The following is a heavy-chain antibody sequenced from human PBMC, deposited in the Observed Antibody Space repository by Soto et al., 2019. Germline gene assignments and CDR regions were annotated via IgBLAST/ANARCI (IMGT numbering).Heavy chain of an antibody. Sequence: SVKVSCKASGGTFSSYAISWVRQAPGQGLEWMGGIIPIFGTANYAQKFQGRVTITADESTSTAYMELSSLRSEDTAVYYCARDHPWYYDFWSGYQPYYFDYWGQGTLVTVSS. CDR1: GGTFSSYA. J-gene: IGHJ4*02. V-gene: IGHV1-69*13. CDR3: ARDHPWYYDFWSGYQPYYFDY. D-gene: IGHD3-3*01. CDR2: IIPIFGTA.